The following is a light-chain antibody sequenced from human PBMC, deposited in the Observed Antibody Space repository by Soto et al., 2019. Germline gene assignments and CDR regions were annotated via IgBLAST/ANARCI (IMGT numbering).Light chain of an antibody. CDR2: DNT. V-gene: IGLV1-40*01. CDR3: QSYDNSLSAYV. J-gene: IGLJ1*01. CDR1: SSNIGAGYD. Sequence: QPVLTQPPSVSGAPGQRVTISCTGSSSNIGAGYDVHWYQQLPGTAPKLLIYDNTNRPSGVPDRFSGSKSGTSSSLAITGLQAADEADYYCQSYDNSLSAYVFGTGTKVTVL.